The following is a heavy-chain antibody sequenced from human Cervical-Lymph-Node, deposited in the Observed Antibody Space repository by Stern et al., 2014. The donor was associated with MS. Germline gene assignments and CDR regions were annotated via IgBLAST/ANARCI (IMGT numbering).Heavy chain of an antibody. CDR3: ARELSGMYGMDV. CDR1: GGSINNGDYY. V-gene: IGHV4-31*03. D-gene: IGHD1-1*01. Sequence: QVQLQESGPGLVKPSQTLSLTCTVSGGSINNGDYYWSWVRQHPGKGLVWLGYINYSGATYYNPSLKGRLTISVDTSKRHFSLKLTSVTAADTAVYYCARELSGMYGMDVWGQGTTVTVSS. J-gene: IGHJ6*02. CDR2: INYSGAT.